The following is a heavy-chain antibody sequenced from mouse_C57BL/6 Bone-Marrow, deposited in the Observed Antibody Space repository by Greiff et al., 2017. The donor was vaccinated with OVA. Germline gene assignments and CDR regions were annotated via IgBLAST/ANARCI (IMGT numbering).Heavy chain of an antibody. Sequence: QVQLKQSGAELAKPGASVKLSCKASGYTFTSYWMHWVKQRPGQGLEWIGYINPSSGYTKYNQKFKDKATLTADKSSSPAYMQLSSLTYEDSAVYYCARRDGSTLYYFDYWGQGTTLTVSS. J-gene: IGHJ2*01. CDR1: GYTFTSYW. CDR2: INPSSGYT. D-gene: IGHD1-1*01. V-gene: IGHV1-7*01. CDR3: ARRDGSTLYYFDY.